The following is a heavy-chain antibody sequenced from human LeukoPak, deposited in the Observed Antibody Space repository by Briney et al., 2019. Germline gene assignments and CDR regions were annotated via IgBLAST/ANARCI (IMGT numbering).Heavy chain of an antibody. Sequence: PGGSLRLSCAASGFSFSTHTMNWVRQAPGKGLEWVSSISASSSDIYYADSVKGRFTISRDNAKNTVYLEMDSMRADDAAVFYCASSCWTRRNIDYWGQGTLVTVSS. CDR3: ASSCWTRRNIDY. CDR1: GFSFSTHT. V-gene: IGHV3-21*01. CDR2: ISASSSDI. J-gene: IGHJ4*02. D-gene: IGHD3/OR15-3a*01.